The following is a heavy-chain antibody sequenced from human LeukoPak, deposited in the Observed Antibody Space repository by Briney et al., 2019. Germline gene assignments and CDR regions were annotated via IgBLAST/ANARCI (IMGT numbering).Heavy chain of an antibody. CDR3: ARAPPKLVRDFVDY. CDR2: INPNSGGT. Sequence: GASVKVSCKASGYTFTGYYMHRVRQAPGQGLEWMRWINPNSGGTNYAQKFQGRVTMTRDTSISTAYMELSRLRSDDTAVYYCARAPPKLVRDFVDYWGQGTLVTVSS. J-gene: IGHJ4*02. V-gene: IGHV1-2*02. CDR1: GYTFTGYY. D-gene: IGHD1-1*01.